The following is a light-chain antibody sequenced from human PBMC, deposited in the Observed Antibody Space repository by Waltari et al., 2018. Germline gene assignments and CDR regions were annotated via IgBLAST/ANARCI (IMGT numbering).Light chain of an antibody. CDR2: DAS. J-gene: IGKJ2*01. CDR3: EQRSSWPRT. V-gene: IGKV3-11*01. CDR1: ESLITF. Sequence: ETVLTQSPATLSLSPGGRATRACRASESLITFLSWYQQRPGQAPRLLIYDASKRATGIPARFSGAGSGTDFILTISNLEPEDFALYFCEQRSSWPRTFGQGNKLEMK.